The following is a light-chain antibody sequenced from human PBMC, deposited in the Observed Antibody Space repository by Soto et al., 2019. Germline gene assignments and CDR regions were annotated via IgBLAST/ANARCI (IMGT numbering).Light chain of an antibody. V-gene: IGKV3-20*01. CDR3: QQYFRSPGT. J-gene: IGKJ2*01. CDR2: DAS. CDR1: QSVRSSS. Sequence: EIVLTQSPGTLSLSPGERATLSCRASQSVRSSSVAWYQQKRGQAPRLLIYDASTRATGIPDRFSGSGSGTDFTRTISRLEPEDFGVFYCQQYFRSPGTFGQGTTLEIK.